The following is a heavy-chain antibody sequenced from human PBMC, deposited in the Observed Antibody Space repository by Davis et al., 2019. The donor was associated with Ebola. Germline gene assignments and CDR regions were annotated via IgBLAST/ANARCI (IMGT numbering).Heavy chain of an antibody. J-gene: IGHJ3*02. V-gene: IGHV1-69*06. CDR3: ARDYYDSSGGAFDI. CDR2: NIPIFGTA. Sequence: SVTVSCMASGYSFTSYGTIRLRQVPGQGLELTGGNIPIFGTAKYAQKFQGRVTITADKSTSTAYMELSSLRSEDTAVYYCARDYYDSSGGAFDIWGQGTMVTVSS. CDR1: GYSFTSYG. D-gene: IGHD3-22*01.